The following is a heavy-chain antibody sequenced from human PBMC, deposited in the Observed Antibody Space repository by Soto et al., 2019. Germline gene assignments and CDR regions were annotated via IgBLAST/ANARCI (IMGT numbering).Heavy chain of an antibody. D-gene: IGHD3-10*01. V-gene: IGHV4-30-4*01. Sequence: QVQLQESGPGLVKPSQTLSLTCTVSGGCISSSDYYWRWIRQRPGKGLEWIGYIYYSGSTYYNPSLKSRVTISVDTSKNQFSLKLSSVTAADTAVYYCARAQGSGFLVSWGQGTLVTVSS. CDR1: GGCISSSDYY. CDR3: ARAQGSGFLVS. CDR2: IYYSGST. J-gene: IGHJ4*02.